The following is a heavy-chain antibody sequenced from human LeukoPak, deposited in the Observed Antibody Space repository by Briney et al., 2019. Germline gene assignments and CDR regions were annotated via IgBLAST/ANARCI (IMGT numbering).Heavy chain of an antibody. D-gene: IGHD3-3*01. V-gene: IGHV3-33*01. Sequence: PGRSLRLSCAASGFTFSTYGMHWVRQAPGKGLEWVAVIWYDGSNKYYADSVRGRFTISRDNFKNTLYLQMNRLRAEDTAVYYCARDLEIGSSSYYFDYWGQGTLVTVSS. CDR1: GFTFSTYG. J-gene: IGHJ4*02. CDR2: IWYDGSNK. CDR3: ARDLEIGSSSYYFDY.